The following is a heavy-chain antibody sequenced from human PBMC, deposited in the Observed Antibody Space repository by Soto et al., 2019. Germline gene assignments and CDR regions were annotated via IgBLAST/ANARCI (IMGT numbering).Heavy chain of an antibody. CDR1: GFTFSDYY. CDR3: ARHSDILTGYYPVPDY. CDR2: ISSSGSTI. Sequence: GGSLRLSCAASGFTFSDYYMSWIRQAPGKGLEWVSYISSSGSTIYYADSVKGRFTISRDNAKNSLYLQMNSLRAEDTAVYYCARHSDILTGYYPVPDYWGQGTLVTVSS. D-gene: IGHD3-9*01. J-gene: IGHJ4*02. V-gene: IGHV3-11*01.